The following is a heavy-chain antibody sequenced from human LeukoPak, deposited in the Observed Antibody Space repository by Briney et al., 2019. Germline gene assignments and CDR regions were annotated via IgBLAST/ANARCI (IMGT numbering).Heavy chain of an antibody. V-gene: IGHV3-30*04. CDR3: ARDGHITMIVVAAPLDY. J-gene: IGHJ4*02. Sequence: GRSLRLSCAASGFTFSSYAMHWVRQAPGKGLEWVAVISYDGSNKYYADSVKGRFTISRDNAKNSLYLQMNSLRAEDTALYYCARDGHITMIVVAAPLDYWGQGTLVTVSS. CDR1: GFTFSSYA. CDR2: ISYDGSNK. D-gene: IGHD3-22*01.